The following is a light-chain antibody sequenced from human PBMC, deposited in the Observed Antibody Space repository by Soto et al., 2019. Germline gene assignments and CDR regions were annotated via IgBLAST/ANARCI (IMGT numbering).Light chain of an antibody. CDR3: QQRSNWLLT. CDR2: AAS. J-gene: IGKJ4*01. V-gene: IGKV1-39*01. Sequence: DIQMTQSPSSLSASVGDRVTITCRASQSISSYLNWYQQKPGKAPKLLIYAASSLQSGVPARFSGSGSGTDFTLTISSLEPEDFAVYYCQQRSNWLLTFGGGTKVEIK. CDR1: QSISSY.